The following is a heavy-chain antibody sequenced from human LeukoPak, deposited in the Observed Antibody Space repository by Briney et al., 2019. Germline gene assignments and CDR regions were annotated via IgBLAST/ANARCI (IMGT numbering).Heavy chain of an antibody. D-gene: IGHD5-24*01. V-gene: IGHV1-18*01. CDR1: GYTFTSYG. J-gene: IGHJ4*02. Sequence: GASVKVSCKASGYTFTSYGVSWVRQAPGQGLEWMGWISGSNGNTNNAQKVQGRVTMTTDTPTNTAYMELRRLSSDARAVYYCAKGGEMGTIRGYFDYLGQGTLVTVSS. CDR2: ISGSNGNT. CDR3: AKGGEMGTIRGYFDY.